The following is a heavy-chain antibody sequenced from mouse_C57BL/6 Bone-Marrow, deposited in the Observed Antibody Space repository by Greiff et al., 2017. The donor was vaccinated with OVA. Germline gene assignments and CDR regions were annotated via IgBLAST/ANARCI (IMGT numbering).Heavy chain of an antibody. CDR1: GYTFTSYW. D-gene: IGHD1-1*01. J-gene: IGHJ3*01. CDR3: ARSALLLRWGFAY. CDR2: IHPNSGST. V-gene: IGHV1-64*01. Sequence: VQLQQSGAELVKPGASVKLSCKASGYTFTSYWMHWVKQRPGQGLEWIGMIHPNSGSTNYNEKFKSKATLTVDKSSSTAYMQLSSLTSEDSAVYYCARSALLLRWGFAYWGQGTLVTVSA.